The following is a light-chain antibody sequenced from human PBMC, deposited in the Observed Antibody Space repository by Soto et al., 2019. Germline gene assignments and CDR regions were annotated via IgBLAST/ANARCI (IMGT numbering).Light chain of an antibody. CDR1: SSDVGGYDY. CDR2: EVS. V-gene: IGLV2-14*01. CDR3: TSYTSSSARV. J-gene: IGLJ1*01. Sequence: QSVLTQPASVSGSPGQSITISCTGTSSDVGGYDYVSWYQQHTGKAPKLIIYEVSNRPSGISNRFSGSKSGNTASLTISGLQAEDEADYYCTSYTSSSARVFGTGTKVTVL.